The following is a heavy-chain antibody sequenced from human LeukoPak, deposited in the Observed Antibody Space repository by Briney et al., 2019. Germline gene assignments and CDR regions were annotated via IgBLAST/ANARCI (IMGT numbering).Heavy chain of an antibody. CDR1: TFTPSEYY. D-gene: IGHD3-10*01. V-gene: IGHV3-11*04. CDR3: ARHAGMVRGVDFDY. Sequence: SLRPSCAASTFTPSEYYIRWIRHGPGEGLEWGSYISSSGSTIYYADSVKGRFTISRDNAKNSLYLQMNSLRAEDTAVYYCARHAGMVRGVDFDYWGQGTLVTVSS. J-gene: IGHJ4*02. CDR2: ISSSGSTI.